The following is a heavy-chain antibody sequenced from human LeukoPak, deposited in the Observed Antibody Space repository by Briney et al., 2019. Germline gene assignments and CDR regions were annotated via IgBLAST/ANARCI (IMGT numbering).Heavy chain of an antibody. J-gene: IGHJ6*02. CDR1: GYTFTSYD. CDR3: TRDTGSTMFRGVIKNYSGMDV. Sequence: ASVKVSCKASGYTFTSYDIYWVRQAPGQGLEWMGRIIPILGTTDYAQKFRGRVTINADSSTNTAYMELSSLRSEDTAVYFCTRDTGSTMFRGVIKNYSGMDVWGQGTTVTVSS. D-gene: IGHD3-10*01. V-gene: IGHV1-69*11. CDR2: IIPILGTT.